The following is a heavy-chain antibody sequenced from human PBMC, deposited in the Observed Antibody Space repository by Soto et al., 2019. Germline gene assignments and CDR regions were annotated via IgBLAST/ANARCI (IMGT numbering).Heavy chain of an antibody. CDR1: GGAFSDYA. CDR3: ASWLKGPDIGNYYYGMDV. CDR2: IMPIFRAP. J-gene: IGHJ6*02. D-gene: IGHD2-15*01. V-gene: IGHV1-69*13. Sequence: GASVKVCCKAPGGAFSDYAFSWVRQAPGKGLEWLGGIMPIFRAPDYAQKFQGRVTITADEFTRTAYMEMNSLRSEDTAVYYCASWLKGPDIGNYYYGMDVWGQGTTVTVSS.